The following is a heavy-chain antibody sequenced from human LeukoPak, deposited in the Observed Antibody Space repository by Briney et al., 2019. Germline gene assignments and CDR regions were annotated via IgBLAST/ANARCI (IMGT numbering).Heavy chain of an antibody. CDR2: IMRSLGIA. J-gene: IGHJ6*01. Sequence: GAPLKVSCKASLGIFSRYAISWVRQAPGQGLEWMGRIMRSLGIANYAQEFQGRVTSPADKSTSPADMELGSLRSEDTAVYYCARDHTVVTSREVWGQGTTVTVS. CDR1: LGIFSRYA. V-gene: IGHV1-69*04. CDR3: ARDHTVVTSREV. D-gene: IGHD4-23*01.